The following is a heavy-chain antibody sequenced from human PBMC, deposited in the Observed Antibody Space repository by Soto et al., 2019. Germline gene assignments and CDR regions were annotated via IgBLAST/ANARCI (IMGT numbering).Heavy chain of an antibody. CDR1: GFTFINYA. J-gene: IGHJ2*01. CDR3: ARKVLGSTSRPDWWYFDL. CDR2: ISGGGDRA. Sequence: EVQLLESGGGLVQPGGSLRLSCVGSGFTFINYAMNWVRQTPGKGLVWVSTISGGGDRAFDADTVKGRFTISRDNSKNTVNLQMNSLRADDTAVYYCARKVLGSTSRPDWWYFDLWGRGTRVTVSS. D-gene: IGHD2-2*01. V-gene: IGHV3-23*01.